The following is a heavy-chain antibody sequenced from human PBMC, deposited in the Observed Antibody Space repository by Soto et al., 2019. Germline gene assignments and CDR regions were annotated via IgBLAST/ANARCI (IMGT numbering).Heavy chain of an antibody. CDR2: IYYSGST. CDR1: GGSISSYY. J-gene: IGHJ4*02. CDR3: TRGGDPYKTGH. Sequence: SETLSLTCTVSGGSISSYYWSWIRQPPGKGLEWIGYIYYSGSTNYNPSLKSRVTISVDTSKNQFSLKLSSVNTADTAIYYCTRGGDPYKTGHWGQGTLVTVS. D-gene: IGHD2-21*01. V-gene: IGHV4-59*01.